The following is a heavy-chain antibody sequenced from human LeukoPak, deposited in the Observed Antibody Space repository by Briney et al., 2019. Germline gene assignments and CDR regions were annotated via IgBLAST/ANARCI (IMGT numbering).Heavy chain of an antibody. J-gene: IGHJ3*02. CDR3: ASGKQWTPRWGDAFDT. Sequence: SETLSPTCTVSGGSISSYYWSWIRQPPGKGLEWIGYIYYSGSTNYNPSLKSRVTISVDTSKNQFSLKLSSVTAADTAVYYCASGKQWTPRWGDAFDTWGQGTMVTVSS. V-gene: IGHV4-59*01. D-gene: IGHD6-19*01. CDR2: IYYSGST. CDR1: GGSISSYY.